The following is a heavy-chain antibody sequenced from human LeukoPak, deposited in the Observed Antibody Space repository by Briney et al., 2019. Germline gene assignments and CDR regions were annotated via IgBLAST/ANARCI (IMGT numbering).Heavy chain of an antibody. CDR1: GFTFSTYR. CDR2: IIQDGSAK. V-gene: IGHV3-7*04. D-gene: IGHD3-22*01. J-gene: IGHJ4*02. Sequence: GGSLRLSCVASGFTFSTYRMSWVRQAPGKGLVWVANIIQDGSAKNYVNSVKGRFTISRDNAKNSRYLQMNSLRAEDTAVYYCARVTSYYYNTSGDYYFDHWGQGTLVTVSS. CDR3: ARVTSYYYNTSGDYYFDH.